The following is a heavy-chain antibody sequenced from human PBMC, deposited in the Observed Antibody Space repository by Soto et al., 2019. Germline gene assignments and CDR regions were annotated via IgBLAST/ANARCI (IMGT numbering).Heavy chain of an antibody. Sequence: SFKVSCKDSGGTFSSYAISWVRQAPGQGLEWMGGIIPIFGTANYAQKFQGRVTITADESTSTAYMELSSLRSEDTAVYYCARGGGSNGAYYYYYGMDVWGQGTTVTVSS. CDR1: GGTFSSYA. CDR2: IIPIFGTA. V-gene: IGHV1-69*13. CDR3: ARGGGSNGAYYYYYGMDV. J-gene: IGHJ6*02. D-gene: IGHD1-26*01.